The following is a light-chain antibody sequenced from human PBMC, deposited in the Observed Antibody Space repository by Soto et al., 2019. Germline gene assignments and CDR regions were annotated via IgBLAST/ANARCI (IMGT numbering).Light chain of an antibody. CDR2: SNN. J-gene: IGLJ1*01. V-gene: IGLV1-44*01. CDR3: AAWHDSVNGRGYV. Sequence: QSVVTQPPSASGTPGQRVTISCSGSSSNIGSNTVSWYQQLPGTAPKLLIFSNNQRPSGVTDRFSGSKSGTSASLAISGLQSEDEADYFCAAWHDSVNGRGYVFGTGTKVTVL. CDR1: SSNIGSNT.